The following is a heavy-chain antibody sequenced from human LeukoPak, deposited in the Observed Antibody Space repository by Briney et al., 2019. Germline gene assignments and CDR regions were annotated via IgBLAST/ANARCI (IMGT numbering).Heavy chain of an antibody. V-gene: IGHV4-59*08. Sequence: SETLSLTCTVSGGSISSYYWSWIRQPPGKGLEWIGYIYYSGSTNYNPSLKSRVTISVDTSKNQFSLKLSSVTAADTAVYYCARLRGYSYGWEYYLDYWGQGTLVTVSS. CDR1: GGSISSYY. CDR2: IYYSGST. J-gene: IGHJ4*02. D-gene: IGHD5-18*01. CDR3: ARLRGYSYGWEYYLDY.